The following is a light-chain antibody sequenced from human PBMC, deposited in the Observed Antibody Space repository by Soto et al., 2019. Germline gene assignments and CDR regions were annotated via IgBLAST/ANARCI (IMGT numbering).Light chain of an antibody. CDR1: ESVSYSY. J-gene: IGKJ1*01. V-gene: IGKV3D-15*01. CDR3: QQYNNWPLLT. Sequence: EIVLTQSPASMSLSAGERATLSCGASESVSYSYVAWYQVKGGLAPRLLIYGASTRATGIPARFSGSGSGTEFILTISSLQSEDFAVYYCQQYNNWPLLTFGQGTKVDI. CDR2: GAS.